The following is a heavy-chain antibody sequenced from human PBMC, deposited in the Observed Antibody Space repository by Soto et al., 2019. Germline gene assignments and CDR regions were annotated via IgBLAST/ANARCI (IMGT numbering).Heavy chain of an antibody. V-gene: IGHV4-59*08. CDR1: NPPFGCDS. CDR2: IYYGGTT. D-gene: IGHD3-16*01. J-gene: IGHJ5*02. CDR3: ARLGAYHQSRDP. Sequence: TRPLDCPITNPPFGCDSRNWIRQHPGKGLEWVGYIYYGGTTSYNPSLQSRVTISLETSKSQFSLRLTSVTAADTAVYYCARLGAYHQSRDPWGPGTLVXVS.